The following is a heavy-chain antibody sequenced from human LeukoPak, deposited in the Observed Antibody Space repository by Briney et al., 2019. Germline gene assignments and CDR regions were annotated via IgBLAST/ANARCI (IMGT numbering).Heavy chain of an antibody. J-gene: IGHJ2*01. CDR1: GGSISTYY. CDR3: ARCGSDGVPNWYFDL. CDR2: IYISGTT. D-gene: IGHD2-8*01. V-gene: IGHV4-4*07. Sequence: SETLSLTCTVSGGSISTYYWTWIRQPAGKGLEWIGHIYISGTTNYSPSLKSRVTTSVDTSKNQFSLKLSSVTAADTAVYYCARCGSDGVPNWYFDLWGRGTLVTVSS.